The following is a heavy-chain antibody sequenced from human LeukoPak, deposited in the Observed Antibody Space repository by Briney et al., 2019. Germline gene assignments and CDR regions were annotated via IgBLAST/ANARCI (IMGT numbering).Heavy chain of an antibody. CDR3: ARWGHYDFWSGYYRGAFDI. CDR1: GFTFSSYW. J-gene: IGHJ3*02. Sequence: GGSLRLSCAASGFTFSSYWMHWVRQAPGKGLVWVSRINTDGSSTSYADSVKGRFTISRDNAKNTLYLQMSSLRAEDTAVYYCARWGHYDFWSGYYRGAFDIWGQGTMVTVSS. D-gene: IGHD3-3*01. CDR2: INTDGSST. V-gene: IGHV3-74*01.